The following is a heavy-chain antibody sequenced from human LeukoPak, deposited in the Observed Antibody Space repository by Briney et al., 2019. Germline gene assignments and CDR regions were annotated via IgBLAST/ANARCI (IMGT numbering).Heavy chain of an antibody. Sequence: SQTLSLTCAVSGGSISSGGYSWSWIRQPPGKGLEWIGYIYHSGSTYYNSSLKSRVTISVDRSKNQFSLKLSSVTAADTAVYYCAGRAMVRETRRAFDPWGQGTLVTVSS. CDR2: IYHSGST. CDR3: AGRAMVRETRRAFDP. D-gene: IGHD3-10*01. CDR1: GGSISSGGYS. J-gene: IGHJ5*02. V-gene: IGHV4-30-2*01.